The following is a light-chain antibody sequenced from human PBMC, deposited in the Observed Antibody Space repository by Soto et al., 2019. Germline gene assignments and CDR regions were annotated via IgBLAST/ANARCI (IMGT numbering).Light chain of an antibody. CDR1: STDFENYNL. V-gene: IGLV2-23*01. CDR2: EGT. J-gene: IGLJ2*01. Sequence: QSVLTQPASVSGSPGQSITISCTRSSTDFENYNLVSWYQHCPDKAPKLIIYEGTKRPSEISDRFSGSESDTTASLIISGLQPEDEADYYCSSYAGSSARVVFRGGTKLT. CDR3: SSYAGSSARVV.